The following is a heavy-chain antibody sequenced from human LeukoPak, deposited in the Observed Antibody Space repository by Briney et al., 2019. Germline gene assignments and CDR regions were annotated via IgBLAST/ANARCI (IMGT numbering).Heavy chain of an antibody. CDR1: GFTFSSYW. CDR2: INSDGSST. V-gene: IGHV3-74*01. Sequence: GGSLRLSCAASGFTFSSYWMHWVRHVPGKGLGWVSRINSDGSSTSYADSVKGRFTISRENAKNTPYLQMNSLRAEDTAVYYCASEGEACSGGSCYSAFDYWGQGTLVTVSS. J-gene: IGHJ4*02. CDR3: ASEGEACSGGSCYSAFDY. D-gene: IGHD2-15*01.